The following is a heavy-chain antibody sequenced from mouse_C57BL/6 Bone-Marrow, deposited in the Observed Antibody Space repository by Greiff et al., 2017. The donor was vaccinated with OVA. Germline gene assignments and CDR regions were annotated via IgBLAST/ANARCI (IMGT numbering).Heavy chain of an antibody. CDR2: IRNKANGYTT. CDR1: GFTFTDYY. D-gene: IGHD1-1*01. CDR3: ASLPDYYGSSSYWYFDV. Sequence: EVQGVESGGGLVQPGGSLSLSCAASGFTFTDYYMSWVRQPPGKALEWLGFIRNKANGYTTEYSASVKGRFTISRDNSQSILYRQMNALRAEDSATYYCASLPDYYGSSSYWYFDVWGTGSTVTVSS. V-gene: IGHV7-3*01. J-gene: IGHJ1*03.